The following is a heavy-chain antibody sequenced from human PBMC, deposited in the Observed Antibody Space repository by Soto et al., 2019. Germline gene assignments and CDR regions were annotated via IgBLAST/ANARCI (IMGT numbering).Heavy chain of an antibody. Sequence: SETLSLTCTVSGGSSNRDYWSWIRQPPGKGLEWIGYVSYSGITRYNPSLKSRVTISGDTSKTQFSLKLTSVTAADTAVYYCARGRDACGGDCYSFFEWGQGMLVTVSS. D-gene: IGHD2-21*02. V-gene: IGHV4-59*01. CDR2: VSYSGIT. J-gene: IGHJ4*02. CDR1: GGSSNRDY. CDR3: ARGRDACGGDCYSFFE.